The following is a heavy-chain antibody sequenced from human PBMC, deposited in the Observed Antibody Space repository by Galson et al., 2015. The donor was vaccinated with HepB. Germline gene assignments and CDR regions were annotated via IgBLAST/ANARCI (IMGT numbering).Heavy chain of an antibody. V-gene: IGHV3-21*01. Sequence: SLRLSCAASGFTFSSYSMNWVRQAPGKGLEWVSSISSSSSYIYYADSVKGRFTISRDNAKNSLYLQMNSLRAEDTAVYYCARDGQYYYDSSGYPHDAFDIWGQGTMVTVSS. J-gene: IGHJ3*02. CDR2: ISSSSSYI. CDR1: GFTFSSYS. CDR3: ARDGQYYYDSSGYPHDAFDI. D-gene: IGHD3-22*01.